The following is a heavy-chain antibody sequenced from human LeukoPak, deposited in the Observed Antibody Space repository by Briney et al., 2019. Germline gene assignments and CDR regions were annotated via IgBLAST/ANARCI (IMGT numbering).Heavy chain of an antibody. CDR3: ARDDFWSGYYYYYYGMDV. J-gene: IGHJ6*02. CDR1: GFTFSSYW. D-gene: IGHD3-3*01. V-gene: IGHV3-7*03. Sequence: GGSLRLSCAASGFTFSSYWMSWVRQAPGKGLEWVANIKQDGSEKYCVDSVKGRFTISRDNAKNSLYLQMNSLRAEDTAVYYCARDDFWSGYYYYYYGMDVWGQGTTVTVSS. CDR2: IKQDGSEK.